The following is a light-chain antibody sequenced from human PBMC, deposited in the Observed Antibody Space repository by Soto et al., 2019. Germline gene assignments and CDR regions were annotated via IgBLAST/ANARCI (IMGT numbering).Light chain of an antibody. J-gene: IGKJ4*01. CDR1: QSVRND. CDR3: QQRNNWPPT. CDR2: SAS. Sequence: EIVLTQSPATLFLSPGGRATLSCRASQSVRNDLVWYHQKRGQAPRLLIYSASNRAAGIPPRFSASGSGTDFTLTISSLEPEDFAVYYCQQRNNWPPTFGGGTKVEMK. V-gene: IGKV3-11*01.